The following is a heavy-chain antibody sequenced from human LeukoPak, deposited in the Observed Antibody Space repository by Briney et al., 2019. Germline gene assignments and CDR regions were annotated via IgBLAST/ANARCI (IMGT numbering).Heavy chain of an antibody. Sequence: PGGSLRLSCAASGFTFSSYSMTWVRQAPGKGLEWVSYISSSSSYIYYADSVKGRFTISRDNAKNSLYLQMNSLRAEDTAVYYCAQSRFGVDPFFDYWGQGTLVTVSS. CDR1: GFTFSSYS. J-gene: IGHJ4*02. CDR2: ISSSSSYI. V-gene: IGHV3-21*01. CDR3: AQSRFGVDPFFDY. D-gene: IGHD3-3*01.